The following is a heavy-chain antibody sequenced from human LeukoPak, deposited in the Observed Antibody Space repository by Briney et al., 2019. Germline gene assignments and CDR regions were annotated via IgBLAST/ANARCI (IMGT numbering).Heavy chain of an antibody. Sequence: LSLTCTVSGDSISSSNHYWGWIRQAPGKGLEWVALISYDGSADSVKGRFTISRDNSKNTLYLQMNSLRAEDTAVYYCAREGVEYYYDSSGYPYFDYWGQGTLVTVSS. V-gene: IGHV3-30*04. CDR3: AREGVEYYYDSSGYPYFDY. CDR1: GDSISSSN. J-gene: IGHJ4*02. CDR2: ISYDGS. D-gene: IGHD3-22*01.